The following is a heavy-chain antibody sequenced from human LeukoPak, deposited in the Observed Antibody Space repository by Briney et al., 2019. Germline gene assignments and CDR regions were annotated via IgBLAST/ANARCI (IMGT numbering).Heavy chain of an antibody. CDR2: MNPNSGGT. J-gene: IGHJ5*02. Sequence: ASVKVSCKASGYTLTGYYMHWVRQAPGQGLEWMGWMNPNSGGTKYAQKFQGRVTMTRDTPISTAYMELSRLRSDDTAMYYCARDKLGLGELSLYDQWGQGTLVTVFS. D-gene: IGHD3-16*02. CDR3: ARDKLGLGELSLYDQ. V-gene: IGHV1-2*02. CDR1: GYTLTGYY.